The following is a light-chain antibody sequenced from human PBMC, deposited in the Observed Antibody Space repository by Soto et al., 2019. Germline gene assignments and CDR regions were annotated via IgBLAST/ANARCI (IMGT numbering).Light chain of an antibody. V-gene: IGLV2-8*01. Sequence: QSALTQPPSASGSPGQSVTISCTGTKNDIGVYDFVSWYQHHPGKAPRLIIYEVVQRPSGVPDRFSGSKSGNTASLTISGLQAEDEADYYCISYTVSRSYVFGSGTKVTVL. J-gene: IGLJ1*01. CDR1: KNDIGVYDF. CDR3: ISYTVSRSYV. CDR2: EVV.